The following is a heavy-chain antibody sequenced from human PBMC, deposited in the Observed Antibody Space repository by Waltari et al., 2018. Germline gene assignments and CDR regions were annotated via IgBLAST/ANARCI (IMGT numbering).Heavy chain of an antibody. Sequence: EGQLVESGGGSVQPGGSLRLSCAASGFTFSIYSMIWVRQAPGKGLEWVSYINTRSTTIYYADSVKGRLTTSRDNAKNSLYLQMNSLRAEDTAVYYCARWNIGADYWGQGTLVTVSS. V-gene: IGHV3-48*04. CDR2: INTRSTTI. J-gene: IGHJ4*02. D-gene: IGHD2-15*01. CDR3: ARWNIGADY. CDR1: GFTFSIYS.